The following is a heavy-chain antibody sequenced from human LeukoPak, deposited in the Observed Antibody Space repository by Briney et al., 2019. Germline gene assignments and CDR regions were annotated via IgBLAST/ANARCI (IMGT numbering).Heavy chain of an antibody. CDR1: GGSFSGPF. V-gene: IGHV4-34*01. CDR3: ARGATSLSYFDS. Sequence: SETLSLTCAVYGGSFSGPFWSWIRQPSGKGLEWIGDINHSGSTNYNPSLRSRVTISVDTSKSQFSLNLSSVTAADTAVYYCARGATSLSYFDSRGQGTLVTVSS. CDR2: INHSGST. D-gene: IGHD2/OR15-2a*01. J-gene: IGHJ4*02.